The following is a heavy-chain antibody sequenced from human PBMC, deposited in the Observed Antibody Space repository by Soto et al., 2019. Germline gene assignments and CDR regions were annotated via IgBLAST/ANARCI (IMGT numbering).Heavy chain of an antibody. CDR2: VIPMVGMS. D-gene: IGHD3-10*01. V-gene: IGHV1-69*02. Sequence: QVQLVQSGAEVKKPGSSVKVSCTASGGTFNFYSISWVRQAPGQGLEWVGRVIPMVGMSEYAQKFQGRVTITADKPTSTAYMNLRSLRSEDTAVYYCATNYGSGSAHFDYWGKGTLVTVSS. J-gene: IGHJ4*02. CDR3: ATNYGSGSAHFDY. CDR1: GGTFNFYS.